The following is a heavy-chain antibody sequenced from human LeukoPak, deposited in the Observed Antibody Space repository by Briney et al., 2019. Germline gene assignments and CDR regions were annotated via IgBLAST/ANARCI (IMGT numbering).Heavy chain of an antibody. CDR2: IYYSGST. D-gene: IGHD3-10*01. CDR1: GGSISSYY. J-gene: IGHJ4*02. CDR3: ASHTYYYGSGLTFDY. V-gene: IGHV4-59*08. Sequence: PSETLSLTCTVSGGSISSYYWSWIRQPPGKGLEWIGYIYYSGSTNYNPSLKSRVTISVDTSKNQFSLKLRSVTAADTAVYYCASHTYYYGSGLTFDYWGQGTLVTVSS.